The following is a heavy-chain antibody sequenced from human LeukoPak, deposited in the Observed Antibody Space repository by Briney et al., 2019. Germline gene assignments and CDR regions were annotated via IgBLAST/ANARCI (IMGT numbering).Heavy chain of an antibody. D-gene: IGHD2-2*01. CDR3: AKDPKSRYCSSTSCYLDY. Sequence: GGSLRLSCAASGFTFSSYAMSWVRQAPGKGLEWVSAISGSGGSTYYADSVKGRFTISRDNSKSTLYLQMNSLRAEDTAVYYCAKDPKSRYCSSTSCYLDYWGQGTLVTVSS. V-gene: IGHV3-23*01. J-gene: IGHJ4*02. CDR2: ISGSGGST. CDR1: GFTFSSYA.